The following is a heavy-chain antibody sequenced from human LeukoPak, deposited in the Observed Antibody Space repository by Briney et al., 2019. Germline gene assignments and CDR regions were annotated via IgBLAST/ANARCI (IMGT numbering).Heavy chain of an antibody. CDR3: ARGSTGTTRSWFDP. CDR1: GFTLSNFA. V-gene: IGHV3-23*01. Sequence: PGGSLRLSCAAAGFTLSNFAMSWVRQAPGKGLEWVSGLSGSGGSTYYADSVKGRFTISRDNSKNTVSLQMNSLRAEDTAVYYCARGSTGTTRSWFDPWGQGTLVTVSS. J-gene: IGHJ5*02. D-gene: IGHD1-1*01. CDR2: LSGSGGST.